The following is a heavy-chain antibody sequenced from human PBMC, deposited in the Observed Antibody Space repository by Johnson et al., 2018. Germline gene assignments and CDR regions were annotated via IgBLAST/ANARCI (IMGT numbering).Heavy chain of an antibody. J-gene: IGHJ6*03. D-gene: IGHD4-17*01. CDR1: GGSISSYY. Sequence: QVQLQESGPGLVKPSETLSLTCTVSGGSISSYYWTWIRQPPEKGLEWIGYIYYSGSTNYNPSLKSRVTISVDTSKNQFSLQLSSVTAADTALYYCARQYYGDSARSMDVWGKGTTVTVSS. CDR2: IYYSGST. V-gene: IGHV4-59*01. CDR3: ARQYYGDSARSMDV.